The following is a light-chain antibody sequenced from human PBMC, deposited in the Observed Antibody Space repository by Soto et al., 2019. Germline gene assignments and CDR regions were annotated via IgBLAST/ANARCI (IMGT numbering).Light chain of an antibody. Sequence: EILFTQSPASLSLSPGEIATLSCRASQSLNTDLAWYQQKPGQAPRLLLYGASTRATGTPTRFSGSGSGTEFTLAISSLQSEDFAIYYCQQYKSVPPITFGQGTRLENK. CDR3: QQYKSVPPIT. V-gene: IGKV3-15*01. CDR1: QSLNTD. J-gene: IGKJ5*01. CDR2: GAS.